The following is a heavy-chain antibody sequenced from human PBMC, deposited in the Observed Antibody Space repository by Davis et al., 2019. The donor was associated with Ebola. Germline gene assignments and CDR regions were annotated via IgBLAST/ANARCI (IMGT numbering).Heavy chain of an antibody. V-gene: IGHV1-8*01. CDR2: VNPYSGHT. D-gene: IGHD2-21*02. J-gene: IGHJ4*02. Sequence: ASVQVSCKASGYIFSHYDINWVRQASGQGLEWMGWVNPYSGHTGYVEKFKGRVTMTGDPSISTAYMELSSLTIDDTAVYYCARGYSPKCRGGDCVNDFWGQGTLVTVST. CDR1: GYIFSHYD. CDR3: ARGYSPKCRGGDCVNDF.